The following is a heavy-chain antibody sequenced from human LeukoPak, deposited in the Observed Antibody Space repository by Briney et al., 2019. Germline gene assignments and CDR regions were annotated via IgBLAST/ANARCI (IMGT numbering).Heavy chain of an antibody. CDR2: IHHAGAT. CDR3: AKESEYGTTYWAFDI. V-gene: IGHV4-38-2*02. Sequence: SETLSLTCTVSDYYISSGHYWGWIRQPPGKGLEWIGNIHHAGATYYNPSLKSRVTISVDTSKNHFSLQLNSVTPEDTAMYYCAKESEYGTTYWAFDIWGQGTMVTVSS. CDR1: DYYISSGHY. D-gene: IGHD6-6*01. J-gene: IGHJ3*02.